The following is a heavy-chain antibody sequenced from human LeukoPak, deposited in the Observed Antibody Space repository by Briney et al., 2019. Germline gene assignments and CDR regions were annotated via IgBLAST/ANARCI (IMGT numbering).Heavy chain of an antibody. CDR1: GGSFSGYY. Sequence: SETLSLTCAVYGGSFSGYYWSWIRQPPGKGLEWIGEINHSGSTNYNPSLKSRVTISVDTSKNQFSLKLSSVTAAGTAVYYCARGGPVGSSLDYWGQGTLVTVSS. CDR2: INHSGST. D-gene: IGHD6-13*01. CDR3: ARGGPVGSSLDY. J-gene: IGHJ4*02. V-gene: IGHV4-34*01.